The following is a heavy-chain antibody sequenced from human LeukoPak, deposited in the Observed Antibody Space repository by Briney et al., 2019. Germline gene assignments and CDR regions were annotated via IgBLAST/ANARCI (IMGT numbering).Heavy chain of an antibody. CDR3: ARVRGVIIYYGMDV. CDR1: GGTFSSYA. J-gene: IGHJ6*02. CDR2: IIPILGIA. Sequence: GASVKVSCKASGGTFSSYAISWVRQAPGQGLEWMGRIIPILGIANYAQKLQGRVTMTTDTSTSTAYMELRSLRSDDTAVYYCARVRGVIIYYGMDVWGQGTTVTVSS. D-gene: IGHD3-10*01. V-gene: IGHV1-69*04.